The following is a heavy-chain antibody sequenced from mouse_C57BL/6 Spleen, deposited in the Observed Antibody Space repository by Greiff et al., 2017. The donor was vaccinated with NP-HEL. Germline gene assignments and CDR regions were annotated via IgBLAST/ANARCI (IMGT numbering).Heavy chain of an antibody. CDR1: GYSITSGYY. V-gene: IGHV3-6*01. D-gene: IGHD1-1*02. J-gene: IGHJ2*01. CDR3: AREGGDGVDY. CDR2: ISYDGSN. Sequence: EVQLQESGPGFVKPSQSLSLTCSVTGYSITSGYYWNWIRPFPGNKLEWMGYISYDGSNHYNTSLNNRISFTRDTSKNQFFRKLNSVTTEDTATDYCAREGGDGVDYWGQGTTLTVSS.